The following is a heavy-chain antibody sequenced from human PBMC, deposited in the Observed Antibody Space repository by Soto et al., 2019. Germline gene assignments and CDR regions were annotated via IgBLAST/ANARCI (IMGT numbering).Heavy chain of an antibody. D-gene: IGHD1-26*01. V-gene: IGHV1-69*01. Sequence: QVQLVQSGAEVKKPGSSVKVSCKASGGTFSSYAISWVRQAPGQGLEWMGGIIPIFGTANYAQKFQGRVTITADESTSTAYMELSSLRSEDTAVYYCARGATSASGRDIHSYCCMEVWGQGTTVTVSS. CDR1: GGTFSSYA. CDR2: IIPIFGTA. J-gene: IGHJ6*02. CDR3: ARGATSASGRDIHSYCCMEV.